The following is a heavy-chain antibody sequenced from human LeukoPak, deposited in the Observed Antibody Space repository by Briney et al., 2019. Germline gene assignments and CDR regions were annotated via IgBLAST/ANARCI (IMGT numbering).Heavy chain of an antibody. V-gene: IGHV1-2*02. J-gene: IGHJ4*02. CDR1: GSTFTTYA. CDR2: ITPSGGT. Sequence: GASVKVSCTPSGSTFTTYAMHWVRQAPGQGLEWMGWITPSGGTNYPQKFQGRVAITRDTSITTAYMDLSRLTSDDTAVYYCARDRYGDGFAHFDYWGQGALVTVSS. D-gene: IGHD5-24*01. CDR3: ARDRYGDGFAHFDY.